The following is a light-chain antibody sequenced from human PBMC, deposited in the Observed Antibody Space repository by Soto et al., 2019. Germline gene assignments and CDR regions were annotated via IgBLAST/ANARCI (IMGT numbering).Light chain of an antibody. J-gene: IGKJ2*02. V-gene: IGKV3-15*01. CDR1: QSVGSS. CDR2: GAS. CDR3: QHYNTWPPGT. Sequence: DIVMTQSPAALSVSPGERATLSCRASQSVGSSVAWYQQKPGQAPGFLMYGASTRAAGVPARFSGSGSGTEFSLTISSLQSEDFAVYYCQHYNTWPPGTFGQGTKLEIK.